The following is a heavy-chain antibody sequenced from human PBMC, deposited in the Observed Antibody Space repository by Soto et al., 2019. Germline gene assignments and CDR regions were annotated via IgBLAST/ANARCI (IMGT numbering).Heavy chain of an antibody. V-gene: IGHV5-51*01. D-gene: IGHD2-15*01. CDR3: ARRGYCSGGSCWVTPGNWFDP. CDR1: GYSFTSYW. Sequence: PGESLKISCKGSGYSFTSYWIGWVRQMPGKGLEWMGIIYPGDSDTRYSPSFQGQVTISADKSISTAYLQWSSLKASDTAMYYCARRGYCSGGSCWVTPGNWFDPWGLGTLVTVSS. J-gene: IGHJ5*02. CDR2: IYPGDSDT.